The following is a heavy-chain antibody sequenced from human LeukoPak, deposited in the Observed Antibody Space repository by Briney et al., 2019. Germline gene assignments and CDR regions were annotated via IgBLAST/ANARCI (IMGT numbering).Heavy chain of an antibody. J-gene: IGHJ5*02. CDR1: GGSISSYY. Sequence: SETLSLTCTVSGGSISSYYWSWIRQPPGKGLEWIGYIYYSGSTNYTPSLKSRVTISVDTSKNQFSLKLSSVTAADTAVYYCARVSGGQWLVIPYNWFDPWGQGTLVTVSS. CDR3: ARVSGGQWLVIPYNWFDP. V-gene: IGHV4-59*01. D-gene: IGHD6-19*01. CDR2: IYYSGST.